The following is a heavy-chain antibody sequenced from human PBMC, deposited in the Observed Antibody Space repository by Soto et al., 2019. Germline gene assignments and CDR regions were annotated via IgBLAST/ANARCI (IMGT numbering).Heavy chain of an antibody. CDR3: ATYIVVVPAAMPGFWLSWFDP. V-gene: IGHV1-24*01. Sequence: ASVKVSCKVSGYTLTELSMHWVRQAPGKGLEWMGGFDPEDGETIYAQKFQGRVTMTEDTSTDTADMELGSLRSEDTAVYYCATYIVVVPAAMPGFWLSWFDPWGQGTLVTVSS. CDR2: FDPEDGET. D-gene: IGHD2-2*01. CDR1: GYTLTELS. J-gene: IGHJ5*02.